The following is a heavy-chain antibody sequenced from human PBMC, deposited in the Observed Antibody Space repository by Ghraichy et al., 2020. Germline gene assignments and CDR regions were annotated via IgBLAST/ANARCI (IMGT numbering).Heavy chain of an antibody. CDR2: IYYSGST. Sequence: SETLSLTCTVSGGSISSSSYYWGWIRQPPGKGLEWIGSIYYSGSTYYNPSLKSRVTISVDTSKNQFSLKLSSVTAADTAVYYCARGVYYDCRLGPRGQGTLVTVSS. J-gene: IGHJ5*02. V-gene: IGHV4-39*01. CDR1: GGSISSSSYY. D-gene: IGHD3-3*01. CDR3: ARGVYYDCRLGP.